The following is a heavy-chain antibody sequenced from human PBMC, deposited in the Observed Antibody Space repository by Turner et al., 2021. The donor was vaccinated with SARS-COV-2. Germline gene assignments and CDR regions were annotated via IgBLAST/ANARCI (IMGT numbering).Heavy chain of an antibody. CDR3: AHKVVVAIFDY. CDR1: GFSLSTSGVG. CDR2: IYWDDDK. D-gene: IGHD2-15*01. Sequence: QITLKESGPTLVKPTQTLTLTCPCSGFSLSTSGVGVGWLRQPPGKALEWLALIYWDDDKRYSPSMKSRLTITKDTSKNQVVLTMTNMDPVDTATYYCAHKVVVAIFDYWGQGTLVTVSS. V-gene: IGHV2-5*02. J-gene: IGHJ4*02.